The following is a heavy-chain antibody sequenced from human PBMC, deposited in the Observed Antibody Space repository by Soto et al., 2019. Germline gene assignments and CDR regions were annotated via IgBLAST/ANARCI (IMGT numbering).Heavy chain of an antibody. Sequence: ASETLSLTCTVSGSSINSSGYYWGWIRQPPGKGLEWIGSMFYGVSTYYNPSLKSRVTVSVDTSKNQFSLNLRSVTAADTAVYQRARLPSRHLVDYWGQGTLGPSPQ. CDR3: ARLPSRHLVDY. V-gene: IGHV4-39*01. CDR1: GSSINSSGYY. CDR2: MFYGVST. D-gene: IGHD3-3*02. J-gene: IGHJ4*02.